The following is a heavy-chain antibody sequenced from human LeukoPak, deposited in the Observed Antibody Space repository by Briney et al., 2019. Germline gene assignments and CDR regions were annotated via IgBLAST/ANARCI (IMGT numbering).Heavy chain of an antibody. D-gene: IGHD6-13*01. CDR1: GFTFSSYW. J-gene: IGHJ4*02. CDR3: ATSHSSSWLSY. V-gene: IGHV3-74*01. Sequence: GGSLRLSCAASGFTFSSYWTHWVRQAPGKGLVWVSRINSDGSSTSYADSVKGRFTISRDNAKNTLYLQMNSLRAEDTAVYYCATSHSSSWLSYWGQGTLVTVSS. CDR2: INSDGSST.